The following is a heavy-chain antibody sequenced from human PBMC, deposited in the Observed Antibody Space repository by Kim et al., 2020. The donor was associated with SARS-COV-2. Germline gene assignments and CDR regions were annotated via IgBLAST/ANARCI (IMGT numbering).Heavy chain of an antibody. D-gene: IGHD3-10*01. CDR3: AREVFSYYYDSGTYYKGVRNWFDP. J-gene: IGHJ5*02. CDR1: GDSVSSNSAA. CDR2: TYYRSKWYN. V-gene: IGHV6-1*01. Sequence: SQTLSLTCAISGDSVSSNSAAWGWIRQSPSRGLEWLGRTYYRSKWYNDYTLSLKSRIIINPDTSKNQFSLQLNSVTPEDTAVYYCAREVFSYYYDSGTYYKGVRNWFDPWGQGTLVIVSS.